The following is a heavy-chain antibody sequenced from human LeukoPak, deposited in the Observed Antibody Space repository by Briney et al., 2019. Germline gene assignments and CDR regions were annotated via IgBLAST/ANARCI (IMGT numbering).Heavy chain of an antibody. CDR1: GYTFTGYY. V-gene: IGHV1-2*02. D-gene: IGHD3-22*01. CDR3: AGFRFDYYDSSGTSNWFDP. Sequence: ASVKVSCKASGYTFTGYYMHWVRQAPGQGLEWMGWINPNSGGTNYAQKFQGRVTMTRDTSISTAYMELSRLRSDDTAVYYCAGFRFDYYDSSGTSNWFDPWGQGTLVTVSS. J-gene: IGHJ5*02. CDR2: INPNSGGT.